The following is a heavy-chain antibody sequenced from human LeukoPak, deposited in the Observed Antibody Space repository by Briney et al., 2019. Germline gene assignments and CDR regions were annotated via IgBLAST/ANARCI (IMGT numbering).Heavy chain of an antibody. CDR2: TRNKANGHTT. V-gene: IGHV3-72*01. Sequence: GGSLRLSCAASGFTISDHHMDWVRQAPGKGLEWVGRTRNKANGHTTEYAASVKGRFTISRDDSKNSLLLQMNSLKTEDTAVYYCARGLSNLYFDYWGQGTLVTVSS. J-gene: IGHJ4*02. CDR3: ARGLSNLYFDY. CDR1: GFTISDHH.